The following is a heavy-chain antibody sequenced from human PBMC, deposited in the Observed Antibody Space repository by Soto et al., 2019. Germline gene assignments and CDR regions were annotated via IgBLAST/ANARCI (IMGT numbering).Heavy chain of an antibody. J-gene: IGHJ4*02. Sequence: SVKVSFKASCYTFTSYGISWVRQAPGQGLEWMGWISAYNGNTNYAQKLQGRVTMTTDTSTSTAYMELRSLRSDDTAVYYCARDLRDAMDYDSSGSSLDYWGQGTLVTSPQ. CDR1: CYTFTSYG. CDR3: ARDLRDAMDYDSSGSSLDY. V-gene: IGHV1-18*04. CDR2: ISAYNGNT. D-gene: IGHD3-22*01.